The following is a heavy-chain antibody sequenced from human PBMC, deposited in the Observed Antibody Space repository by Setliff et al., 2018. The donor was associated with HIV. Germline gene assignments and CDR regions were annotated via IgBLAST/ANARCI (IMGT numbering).Heavy chain of an antibody. CDR1: EFTFSSYA. CDR3: ARVELWFGERGYYMDV. Sequence: PGGSLRLSCVASEFTFSSYAMHWVRQAPGKGLEWVAVMPDDGSKEYYTDSVRGRFTISRDNAKNSLYLQMNSLRAEDTAVYYCARVELWFGERGYYMDVWGKGTTVTVSS. J-gene: IGHJ6*03. V-gene: IGHV3-30*07. CDR2: MPDDGSKE. D-gene: IGHD3-10*01.